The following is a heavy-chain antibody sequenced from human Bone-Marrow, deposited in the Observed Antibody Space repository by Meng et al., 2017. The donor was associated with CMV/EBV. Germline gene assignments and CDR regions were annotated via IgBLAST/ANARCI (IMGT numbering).Heavy chain of an antibody. J-gene: IGHJ4*02. D-gene: IGHD6-19*01. CDR3: ARLISG. CDR1: GFPFSDAW. Sequence: LTLSCTVSGFPFSDAWMYWVRQAPGKGLEWVGRIKSKAHGGTIDYVAPVKGRFTISRDDSKNTVYLQMNSLKTEDTAVYYCARLISGWGQGTLVTVSS. V-gene: IGHV3-15*01. CDR2: IKSKAHGGTI.